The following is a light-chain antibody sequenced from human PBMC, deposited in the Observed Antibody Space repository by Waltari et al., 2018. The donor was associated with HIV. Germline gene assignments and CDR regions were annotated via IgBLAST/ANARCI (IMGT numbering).Light chain of an antibody. V-gene: IGLV1-47*01. CDR1: TSNIGSNF. Sequence: QSVLTQPPSASGTPGQRVTISCSGRTSNIGSNFVYWFQHIPGMAPKLLIFTKICPPSGFPDRVSGSTSGTPASLAIGGLRSDDAADYYCASWDDTLSGYVAFGGGTKLTVL. CDR2: TKI. J-gene: IGLJ2*01. CDR3: ASWDDTLSGYVA.